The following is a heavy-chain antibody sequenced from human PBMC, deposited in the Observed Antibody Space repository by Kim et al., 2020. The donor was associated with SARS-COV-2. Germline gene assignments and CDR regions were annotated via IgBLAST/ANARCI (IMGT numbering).Heavy chain of an antibody. CDR3: ARHTSITMIVVVMLPGAFDI. J-gene: IGHJ3*02. V-gene: IGHV4-39*01. CDR2: IYYSGST. D-gene: IGHD3-22*01. Sequence: SETLSLTCTVSGGSISSSSYYWGWIRQPPGKGLEWIGSIYYSGSTYYNPSLKSRVTISVDTSKNQFSLKLSSVTAADTAVYYCARHTSITMIVVVMLPGAFDIWGQGTMVTVSS. CDR1: GGSISSSSYY.